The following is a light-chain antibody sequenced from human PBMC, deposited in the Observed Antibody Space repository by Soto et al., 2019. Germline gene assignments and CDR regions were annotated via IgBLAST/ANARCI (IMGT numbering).Light chain of an antibody. CDR1: FSDVGSYNL. Sequence: QSALTQPASVSGSPGQSITISCTGTFSDVGSYNLVSWYQQHPGKAPKLMIYEVSKRPSGVPDRFSGSKSGNTASLTVSGLQAEDESDYYCSSYAGSNNYVFGTGTKLTVL. V-gene: IGLV2-8*01. CDR3: SSYAGSNNYV. J-gene: IGLJ1*01. CDR2: EVS.